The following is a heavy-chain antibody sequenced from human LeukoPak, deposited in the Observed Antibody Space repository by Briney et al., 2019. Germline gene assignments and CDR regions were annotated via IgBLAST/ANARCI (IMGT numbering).Heavy chain of an antibody. CDR3: ARVSSGGGQSTYFDY. D-gene: IGHD1-26*01. J-gene: IGHJ4*02. CDR2: IDTAGDT. CDR1: GFTFSSHD. Sequence: GGSLRLSCVASGFTFSSHDMPWGRHATGKGLELVSAIDTAGDTYYPDSVKGRFTISRENAKNSLYLQLNSLRAGDTAAYYCARVSSGGGQSTYFDYWGRGTLVTVSS. V-gene: IGHV3-13*01.